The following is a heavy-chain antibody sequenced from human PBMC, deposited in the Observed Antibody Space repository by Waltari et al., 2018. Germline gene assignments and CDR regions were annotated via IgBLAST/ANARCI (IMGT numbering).Heavy chain of an antibody. D-gene: IGHD3-22*01. CDR3: ARAAYDSSGYYYFDY. V-gene: IGHV3-21*01. CDR2: ISSSSSYI. J-gene: IGHJ4*02. Sequence: MNWVRQAPGKGLEWVSSISSSSSYIYYADSVKGRFTISRDNAKNSLYLQMNSLRAEDTAVYYCARAAYDSSGYYYFDYWGQGTLVTVSS.